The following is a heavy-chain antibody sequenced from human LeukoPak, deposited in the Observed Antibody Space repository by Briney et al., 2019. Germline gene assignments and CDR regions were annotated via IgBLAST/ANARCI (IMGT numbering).Heavy chain of an antibody. J-gene: IGHJ4*02. V-gene: IGHV1-2*02. CDR2: IDPNFGGT. CDR3: ATTPGATGTTAFFDY. D-gene: IGHD1-1*01. Sequence: ASVKVSCKASGGTFSSYAISWVRQAPGQGLEWMGWIDPNFGGTNYAQKFQGRVTMTRDTSISTAYMELNRLRSDDTAVYYCATTPGATGTTAFFDYWGRGTLVTVSS. CDR1: GGTFSSYA.